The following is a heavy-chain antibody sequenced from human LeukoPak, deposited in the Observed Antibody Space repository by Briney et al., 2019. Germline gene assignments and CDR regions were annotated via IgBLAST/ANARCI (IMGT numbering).Heavy chain of an antibody. CDR2: IAYDGSRA. CDR1: GFTFGGYG. CDR3: TRYNNDHFDY. D-gene: IGHD1-14*01. V-gene: IGHV3-33*01. J-gene: IGHJ4*02. Sequence: GGSLRLSCAGSGFTFGGYGMHWFRQTPGKGLEWVAVIAYDGSRAFYADSVKGRFTISRDNSKNTMSVEMDDLRAEDTAVYYCTRYNNDHFDYWGQGTLVTVSS.